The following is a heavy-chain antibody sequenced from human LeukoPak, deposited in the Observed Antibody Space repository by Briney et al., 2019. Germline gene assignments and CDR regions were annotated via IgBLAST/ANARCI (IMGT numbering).Heavy chain of an antibody. Sequence: SGGSLRLSCEASGFSFRDYGMHWIRQAPGKGLEWVAFIRYDGSNKYYADSVKGRFTVSRDNSQSTLYLQMNSLRVEDTAVYYCAKRVVIKSTDYFYYYIHVWGKGTTVTVSS. CDR3: AKRVVIKSTDYFYYYIHV. D-gene: IGHD3-3*01. CDR2: IRYDGSNK. V-gene: IGHV3-30*02. CDR1: GFSFRDYG. J-gene: IGHJ6*03.